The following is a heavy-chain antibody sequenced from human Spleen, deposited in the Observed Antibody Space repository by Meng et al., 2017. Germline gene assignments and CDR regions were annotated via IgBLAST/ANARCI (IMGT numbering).Heavy chain of an antibody. J-gene: IGHJ6*02. V-gene: IGHV3-64*02. Sequence: GESLKISCAASGFTFSSYAMHWVRQAPGKGLEYVSAISSNGGSTYYADSVKGRFTISRDNSKNTLYLQMGSLRAEDTALYHCAKARRSRGWTENYYGMDVWGQGTTVTVSS. CDR3: AKARRSRGWTENYYGMDV. D-gene: IGHD6-19*01. CDR2: ISSNGGST. CDR1: GFTFSSYA.